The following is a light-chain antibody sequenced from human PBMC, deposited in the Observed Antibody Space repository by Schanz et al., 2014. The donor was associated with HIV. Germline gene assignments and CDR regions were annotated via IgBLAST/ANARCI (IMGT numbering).Light chain of an antibody. CDR2: DVS. J-gene: IGLJ3*02. Sequence: QSALTQPRSVSGSPGQSVTISCTGTSSDVGGYNYVSWYQQHPGKAPKLMIYDVSKRPSGVSNRFSGSKSGNTASLTISGLQAEDEADYYCSSYAGSNNFWVFGGGTKLTVL. V-gene: IGLV2-11*01. CDR1: SSDVGGYNY. CDR3: SSYAGSNNFWV.